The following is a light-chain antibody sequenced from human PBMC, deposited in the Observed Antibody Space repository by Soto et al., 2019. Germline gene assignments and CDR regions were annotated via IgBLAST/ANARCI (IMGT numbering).Light chain of an antibody. V-gene: IGKV3-20*01. CDR3: QQYVSSIT. Sequence: EIVFTQSPGNLSLSPGERATLSCRASQSVSSSYLAWYQQKPGQAPRLLIYGASSRATGIPDRFSGSGSGTDFTLTISRLEPEDFAVYYCQQYVSSITFGQGTRLEIK. CDR1: QSVSSSY. J-gene: IGKJ5*01. CDR2: GAS.